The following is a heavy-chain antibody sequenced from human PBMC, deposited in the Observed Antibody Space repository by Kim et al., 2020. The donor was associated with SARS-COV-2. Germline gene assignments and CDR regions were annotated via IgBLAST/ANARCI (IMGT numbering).Heavy chain of an antibody. CDR2: ISGSGGST. V-gene: IGHV3-23*01. D-gene: IGHD2-15*01. Sequence: GGSLRLSCAASGFTFSNYAMSWVRQAPGRGLEWVSAISGSGGSTYYVDSVKGRFTLSRDNSKNMLYLQLNRLRAEDTAVYYCAKGGYCSGGSCYSVFYNWFDPWGQGTLVTVSS. CDR1: GFTFSNYA. CDR3: AKGGYCSGGSCYSVFYNWFDP. J-gene: IGHJ5*02.